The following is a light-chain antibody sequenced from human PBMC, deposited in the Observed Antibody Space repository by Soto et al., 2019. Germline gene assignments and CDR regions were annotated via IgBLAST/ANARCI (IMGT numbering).Light chain of an antibody. CDR1: QSVSSNY. Sequence: EIVLTQSPGTLSLSPGERATLSCRASQSVSSNYVAWYQQKPGQAPRLLIYGASSRTTGIPARFSGNGSGTDFTRTSRSLEVDDFAVYYCQHGCTSPSYTFGQGTKLEIK. V-gene: IGKV3-20*01. CDR3: QHGCTSPSYT. J-gene: IGKJ2*01. CDR2: GAS.